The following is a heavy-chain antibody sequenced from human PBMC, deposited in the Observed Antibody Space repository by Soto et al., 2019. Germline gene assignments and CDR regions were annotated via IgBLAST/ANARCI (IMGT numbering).Heavy chain of an antibody. J-gene: IGHJ6*03. Sequence: SETLSLTCTVSGGSISSYYWSWIRQPPGKGLEWIGYIYYSGSTNYNPSLKSRVTISVDTSKNQFSLKLSSVTAADTAVDYCSGDRRFFGGSGYYYYYMDVWGKGTTVTVSS. D-gene: IGHD3-10*01. CDR1: GGSISSYY. CDR3: SGDRRFFGGSGYYYYYMDV. V-gene: IGHV4-59*01. CDR2: IYYSGST.